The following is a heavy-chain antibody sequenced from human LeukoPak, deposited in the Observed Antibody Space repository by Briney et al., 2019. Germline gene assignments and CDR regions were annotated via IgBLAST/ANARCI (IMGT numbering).Heavy chain of an antibody. CDR3: ARERTDTSMDY. Sequence: PSQTLSLTCTVSGGSISSGIYYWTWIRQPAGKGLEWIGRIYTSGSTNHNPSLKSRVTISLDTSKNQFSLKLISVTAADTAVYFCARERTDTSMDYWGQGTLVTVSS. CDR1: GGSISSGIYY. D-gene: IGHD5-18*01. CDR2: IYTSGST. V-gene: IGHV4-61*02. J-gene: IGHJ4*02.